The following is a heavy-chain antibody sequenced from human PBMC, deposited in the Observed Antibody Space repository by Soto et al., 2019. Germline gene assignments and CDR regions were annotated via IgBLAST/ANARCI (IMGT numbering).Heavy chain of an antibody. CDR1: GFTFSSYA. D-gene: IGHD6-13*01. J-gene: IGHJ4*02. V-gene: IGHV3-23*01. CDR3: AKWVSFDSSSSNYYFDY. Sequence: EVQLLESGGGLVQPGGSLRLSCAASGFTFSSYAMSWVRQAPGRGLEWVSAISGSGRTTYYADSVKGRFTISRDNSKNTLYLQMNSLRAEDAAVYYCAKWVSFDSSSSNYYFDYWGPGTLVTVSS. CDR2: ISGSGRTT.